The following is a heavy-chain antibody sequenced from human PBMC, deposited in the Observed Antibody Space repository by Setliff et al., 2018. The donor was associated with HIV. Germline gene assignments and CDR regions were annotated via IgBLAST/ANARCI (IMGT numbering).Heavy chain of an antibody. CDR3: ARSDWELVLSSFDY. D-gene: IGHD1-26*01. J-gene: IGHJ4*02. CDR2: ISAYDGNT. V-gene: IGHV1-18*01. Sequence: ASVKVSCKTSGYTFASYGITWVRQAPGQGLEWMGWISAYDGNTNYAQKVRERVTLTTDTATNTAFMGLKNLTSADTAVYFCARSDWELVLSSFDYWGQGTQVTVS. CDR1: GYTFASYG.